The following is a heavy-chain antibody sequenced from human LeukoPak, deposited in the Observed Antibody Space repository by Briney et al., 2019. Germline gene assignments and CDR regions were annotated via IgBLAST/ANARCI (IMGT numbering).Heavy chain of an antibody. J-gene: IGHJ3*02. CDR3: ARPEGYCSGGSCNDAFDI. D-gene: IGHD2-15*01. V-gene: IGHV4-34*01. CDR1: GGSFSGYY. Sequence: SETLSLTCAVYGGSFSGYYWSWIRQPPGKGLEWIGEINHSGSTNYNPSLKSRVTISVDTSKNQFSLKLSSVTAADTAVYYCARPEGYCSGGSCNDAFDIWGQGTMVTVSS. CDR2: INHSGST.